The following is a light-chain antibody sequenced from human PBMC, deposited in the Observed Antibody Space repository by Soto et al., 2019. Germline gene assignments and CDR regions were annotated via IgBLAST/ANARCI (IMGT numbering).Light chain of an antibody. CDR1: SSDVGGYNY. J-gene: IGLJ2*01. CDR3: SSYTSSNTLHVL. Sequence: QSALTQPASVSGSPGQSITISCTGTSSDVGGYNYVSWYQQHPGKAPELMIYDVSNRPSGVSSRFSGSKSGNTASLTISGLQAEDEADYYCSSYTSSNTLHVLFGGGTKVTVL. CDR2: DVS. V-gene: IGLV2-14*01.